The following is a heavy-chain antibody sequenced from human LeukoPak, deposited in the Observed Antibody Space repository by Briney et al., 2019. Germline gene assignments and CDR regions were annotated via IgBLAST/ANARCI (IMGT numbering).Heavy chain of an antibody. D-gene: IGHD6-13*01. J-gene: IGHJ4*02. Sequence: GGSLRLSCAASGFTFSSYAMSWVRQAPGKGLEWVSAISGSGGSTYYADSVRGRFTISRDNSKNTLYLQMNSLRAEVKAVYYCAKGGSSSWFYFDYWGQGTLVTVSS. V-gene: IGHV3-23*01. CDR1: GFTFSSYA. CDR2: ISGSGGST. CDR3: AKGGSSSWFYFDY.